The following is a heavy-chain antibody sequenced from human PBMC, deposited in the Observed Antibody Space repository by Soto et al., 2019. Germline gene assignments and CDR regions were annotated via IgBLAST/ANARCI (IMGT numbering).Heavy chain of an antibody. CDR1: GGTFSSYT. CDR3: AREEDSSPPDYYYTYYMDV. D-gene: IGHD6-6*01. J-gene: IGHJ6*03. Sequence: QVQLVQSGAEVKKPGSSVKVSCKASGGTFSSYTISWVRQAPGQGLEWMGRIIPILGIANYAQKFQGRVTITADKSTSTAYMELSSLRSEDTAVYYFAREEDSSPPDYYYTYYMDVGGKGTTVTFSS. V-gene: IGHV1-69*08. CDR2: IIPILGIA.